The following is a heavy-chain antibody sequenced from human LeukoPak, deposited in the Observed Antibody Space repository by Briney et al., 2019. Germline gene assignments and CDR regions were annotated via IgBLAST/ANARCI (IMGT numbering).Heavy chain of an antibody. CDR3: AREVDYKIDY. J-gene: IGHJ4*02. CDR2: IYSGGGT. Sequence: GGSLRLSCAASGFTVSSNYMTWVRQAPGKGLEWVAVIYSGGGTNYAGSVKGRFTISRDNSKNTLHLQLSSLRAEDTAIYYCAREVDYKIDYWGQGTLVTVSS. D-gene: IGHD4-11*01. V-gene: IGHV3-53*01. CDR1: GFTVSSNY.